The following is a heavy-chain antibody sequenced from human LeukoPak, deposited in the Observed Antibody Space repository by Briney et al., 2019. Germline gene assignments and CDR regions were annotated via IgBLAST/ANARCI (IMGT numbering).Heavy chain of an antibody. D-gene: IGHD3-3*01. CDR2: ISGSGGST. Sequence: GGSLRLSCAASGFTFSNAWMSWVRQAPGKGLEWVSAISGSGGSTYYADSVKGRFTISRDNSKNTLYLQMNSLRAEDTAVYYCAKDRRFLEWLLCDYWGQGTLVTVSS. CDR3: AKDRRFLEWLLCDY. J-gene: IGHJ4*02. V-gene: IGHV3-23*01. CDR1: GFTFSNAW.